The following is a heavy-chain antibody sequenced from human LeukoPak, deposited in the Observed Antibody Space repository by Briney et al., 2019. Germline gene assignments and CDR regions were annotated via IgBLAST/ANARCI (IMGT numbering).Heavy chain of an antibody. CDR1: GFTFSSYW. D-gene: IGHD3-22*01. V-gene: IGHV3-74*01. CDR3: ARSGLPYYFDY. Sequence: GGSLRLSCAASGFTFSSYWMHWVRQAPGKGGVCVSRIHSDASSTSYADSVRLRFTISRADAKSTLYLQMHSLSAEDTAVYYCARSGLPYYFDYWGQGTLVTVSS. CDR2: IHSDASST. J-gene: IGHJ4*02.